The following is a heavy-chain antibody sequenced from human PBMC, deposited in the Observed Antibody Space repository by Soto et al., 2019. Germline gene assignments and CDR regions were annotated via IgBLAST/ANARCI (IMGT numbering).Heavy chain of an antibody. CDR1: GFTLSDHY. CDR3: SRVGGSTWH. CDR2: SSNSGTFT. J-gene: IGHJ4*02. D-gene: IGHD1-26*01. V-gene: IGHV3-11*06. Sequence: GGSLRLSCAASGFTLSDHYMSWIRQAPGKGLEWVSFSSNSGTFTKYADSVKGRFTISRDNAKNSLYLQINSLRVEDTAVYYCSRVGGSTWHWGQGTLVTVSS.